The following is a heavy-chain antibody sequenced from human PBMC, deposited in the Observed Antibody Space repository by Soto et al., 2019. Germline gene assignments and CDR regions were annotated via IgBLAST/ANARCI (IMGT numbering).Heavy chain of an antibody. D-gene: IGHD5-12*01. Sequence: EVQLVESGGGLVKPGGSLRLSCAASGFTFSSYSMNWVRQAPGKGLEWVSSISSSSSYIYYADSVKGRFTISRDNAKNSLYLQMNSLRAEDTAVYYCAVVEMATITGADYWGQGPLVTVSS. CDR2: ISSSSSYI. V-gene: IGHV3-21*01. J-gene: IGHJ4*02. CDR3: AVVEMATITGADY. CDR1: GFTFSSYS.